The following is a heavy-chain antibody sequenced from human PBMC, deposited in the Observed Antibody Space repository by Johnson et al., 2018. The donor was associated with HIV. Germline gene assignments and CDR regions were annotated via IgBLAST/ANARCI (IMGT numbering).Heavy chain of an antibody. Sequence: MLLVESGGGLVQPGGSLRLSCTASGFTFSTYAMSWVRQAPGKGLEWVSSMRVIDGSTYYADSVKGRFTISRDNSKSTVYLQMNSLRVEDTAVYYCAKDLRGIAGAIDALDIWGQGTMVTVSS. CDR2: MRVIDGST. J-gene: IGHJ3*02. CDR3: AKDLRGIAGAIDALDI. D-gene: IGHD6-19*01. V-gene: IGHV3-23*04. CDR1: GFTFSTYA.